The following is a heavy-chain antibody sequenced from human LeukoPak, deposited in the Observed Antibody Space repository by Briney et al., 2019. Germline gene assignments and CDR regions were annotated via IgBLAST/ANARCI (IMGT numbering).Heavy chain of an antibody. D-gene: IGHD3-3*01. CDR3: ARVQYDFWSGYFLDFDY. Sequence: SETLSLTCAVYGGSFSGYYWSWIRQPPGKGLEWIGEINHSGSTNYNPSLKSRVTTSVDTSKNQFSLKLSSVTAADTAVYYCARVQYDFWSGYFLDFDYWGQGTLVTVSS. V-gene: IGHV4-34*01. CDR2: INHSGST. J-gene: IGHJ4*02. CDR1: GGSFSGYY.